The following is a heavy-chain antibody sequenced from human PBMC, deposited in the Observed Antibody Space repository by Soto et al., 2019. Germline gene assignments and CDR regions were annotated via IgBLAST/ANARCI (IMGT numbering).Heavy chain of an antibody. CDR1: GGSISSSNW. CDR2: ISHSGTT. J-gene: IGHJ5*02. CDR3: ARVRTFCRSTSRYLDP. V-gene: IGHV4-4*02. D-gene: IGHD2-2*01. Sequence: QVQLQESGPGLVKPSDTLSLTCAVSGGSISSSNWWNWVRQSPAKGLEWIGEISHSGTTNYNPSLQSRLPIPIDRAKNQFSPKLSSVTAADTAVYYCARVRTFCRSTSRYLDPWGQGTLVTVSA.